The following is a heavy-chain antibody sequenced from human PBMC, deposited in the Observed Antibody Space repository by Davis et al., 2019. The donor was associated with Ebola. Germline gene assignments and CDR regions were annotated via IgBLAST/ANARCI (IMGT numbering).Heavy chain of an antibody. D-gene: IGHD3-22*01. V-gene: IGHV3-74*01. J-gene: IGHJ4*02. CDR2: INSDGSST. CDR1: GFTFSSYW. Sequence: GESLKISCAASGFTFSSYWMHWVRQAPGKGLVWVSRINSDGSSTNYADSVKGRFTISRDNAKNTLYLQMNSLRAEDTAVYYCARDRGPYYYDSSGYYAAYYFDYWGQGTLVTVSS. CDR3: ARDRGPYYYDSSGYYAAYYFDY.